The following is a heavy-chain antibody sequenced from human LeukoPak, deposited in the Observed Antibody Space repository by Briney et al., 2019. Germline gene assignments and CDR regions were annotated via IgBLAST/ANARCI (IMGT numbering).Heavy chain of an antibody. V-gene: IGHV3-23*01. D-gene: IGHD3/OR15-3a*01. CDR3: AKLGNVFWDGY. J-gene: IGHJ4*02. CDR2: ISGSGGST. Sequence: GGTLRLSCAASGFTFSSYGMSWVRQAPGKGLEWVSAISGSGGSTYYADSVKGRFTISRDNSKNTVYLQMNSLRAEDTAVYYCAKLGNVFWDGYWGQGTLVTVSS. CDR1: GFTFSSYG.